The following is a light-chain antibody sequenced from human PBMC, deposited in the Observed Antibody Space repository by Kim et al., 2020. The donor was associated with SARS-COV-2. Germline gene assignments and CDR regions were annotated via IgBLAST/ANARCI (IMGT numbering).Light chain of an antibody. CDR3: EQSDP. J-gene: IGKJ2*01. V-gene: IGKV3-20*01. Sequence: TLSLSPGERATLSCRASQSVRNNYLAWYQQKPGQAPRLLIYGASSRATGIQDRFSGSGSGTHFTLPLSRLEPEDFGVYSCEQSDPFGQGTKLEI. CDR1: QSVRNNY. CDR2: GAS.